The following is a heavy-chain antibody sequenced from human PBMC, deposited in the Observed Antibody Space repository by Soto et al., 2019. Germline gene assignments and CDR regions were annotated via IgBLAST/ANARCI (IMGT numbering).Heavy chain of an antibody. V-gene: IGHV1-69*01. D-gene: IGHD3-16*01. CDR1: GGSVNTYG. CDR2: IIPLLGTP. Sequence: QVQLVQSGAEMMKSGSSVKVSCKGSGGSVNTYGIGWGRQAPGQGLEWMGEIIPLLGTPNYAQRFQSRVTITADESTTTVCMELSSLGSEDSAVYDWGRLHVPMTYGGGVVDSWGQGTLVSVSS. CDR3: GRLHVPMTYGGGVVDS. J-gene: IGHJ4*02.